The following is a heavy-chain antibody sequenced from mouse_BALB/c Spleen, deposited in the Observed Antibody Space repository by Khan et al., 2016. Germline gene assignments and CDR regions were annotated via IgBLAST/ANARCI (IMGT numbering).Heavy chain of an antibody. J-gene: IGHJ3*01. CDR3: ARSPYDYDVGFTY. Sequence: VQLQQSGVELVKPGALAKLSCTASGFNIKDTYMHWAKQRPEQGLEWIGRIDSANGNTKSDPKFQGKAIITADTSSNTAYLQLSSLTSEDTAVSYCARSPYDYDVGFTYWGQGTLVTVSA. CDR2: IDSANGNT. CDR1: GFNIKDTY. V-gene: IGHV14-3*02. D-gene: IGHD2-4*01.